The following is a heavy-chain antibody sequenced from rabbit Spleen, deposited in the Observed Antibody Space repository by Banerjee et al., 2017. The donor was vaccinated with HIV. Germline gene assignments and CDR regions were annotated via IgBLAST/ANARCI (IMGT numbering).Heavy chain of an antibody. Sequence: QEQVVESRGGLMQPGGSLKLSCKASGFDFSNYGVSWVRQAPGKGREWIGYIDLVFGSTSYESRGNDRCSISGHNAHNTVSPPLNSMMVAETATYFCGRGGSSSGYYSLWGPGTLVSVS. D-gene: IGHD1-1*01. J-gene: IGHJ4*01. CDR2: IDLVFGST. V-gene: IGHV1S47*01. CDR1: GFDFSNYG. CDR3: GRGGSSSGYYSL.